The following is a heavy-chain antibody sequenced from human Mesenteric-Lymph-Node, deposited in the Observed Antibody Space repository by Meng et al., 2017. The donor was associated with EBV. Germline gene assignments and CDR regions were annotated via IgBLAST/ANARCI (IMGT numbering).Heavy chain of an antibody. J-gene: IGHJ4*02. V-gene: IGHV1-2*06. Sequence: QGELVQSWAEVKKPGDSVKVYLKASGYTFTGYYMHWVRQAPGQGVEWMGRITPNSGGTNYAQKFQGRVTRTRDTSIGTAYMELSRLRSDDTAVYYCARDIATEAGSDNRFWDSWGQGTLVTVSS. D-gene: IGHD3-3*01. CDR2: ITPNSGGT. CDR3: ARDIATEAGSDNRFWDS. CDR1: GYTFTGYY.